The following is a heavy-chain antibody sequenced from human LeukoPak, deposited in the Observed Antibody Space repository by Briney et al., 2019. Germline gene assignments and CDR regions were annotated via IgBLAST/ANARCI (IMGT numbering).Heavy chain of an antibody. CDR3: AREILDRHYYDSSEACFDY. Sequence: ASVKVSCKASGYTFTSYDINWVRQATGQGLEWMGWMNPNSGNTGYAQKFQGRVTMTRDTSTSTVYMELSSLRSEDTAVYYCAREILDRHYYDSSEACFDYWGQGTLVTVSS. CDR1: GYTFTSYD. V-gene: IGHV1-8*02. J-gene: IGHJ4*02. D-gene: IGHD3-22*01. CDR2: MNPNSGNT.